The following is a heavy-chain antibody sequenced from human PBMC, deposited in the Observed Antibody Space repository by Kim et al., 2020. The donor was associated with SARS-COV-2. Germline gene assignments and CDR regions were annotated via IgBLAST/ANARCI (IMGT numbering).Heavy chain of an antibody. Sequence: ASVKVSCKASGYTFTSYDINWVRQATGQGLEWMGWMNPNSGNTGYAQKFQGRVTMTRNTSISTAYMELSSLRSEDTAVYYCAQSPRRVAGTPSDAFDIWGQGTMVTVSS. CDR2: MNPNSGNT. CDR3: AQSPRRVAGTPSDAFDI. V-gene: IGHV1-8*01. J-gene: IGHJ3*02. D-gene: IGHD6-19*01. CDR1: GYTFTSYD.